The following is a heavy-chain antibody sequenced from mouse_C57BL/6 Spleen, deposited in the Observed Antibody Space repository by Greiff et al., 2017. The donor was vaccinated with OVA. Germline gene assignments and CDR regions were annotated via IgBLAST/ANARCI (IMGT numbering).Heavy chain of an antibody. Sequence: VQLQQPGAELVKPGASVKLSCKASGYTFTSYWMHWVKQRPGQGLEWIGMIHPNSGSTNYNEKFKSKATLTVDKSSSTAYMQLSSLTSEDSAVYYGARREFITTVVPFAYWGQGTLVTVSA. D-gene: IGHD1-1*01. V-gene: IGHV1-64*01. CDR2: IHPNSGST. CDR1: GYTFTSYW. J-gene: IGHJ3*01. CDR3: ARREFITTVVPFAY.